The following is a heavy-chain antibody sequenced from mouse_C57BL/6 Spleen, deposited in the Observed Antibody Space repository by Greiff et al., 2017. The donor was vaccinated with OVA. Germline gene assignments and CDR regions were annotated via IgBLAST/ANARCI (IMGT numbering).Heavy chain of an antibody. CDR2: IDPETGGT. CDR3: TSITTVVADWYFDV. Sequence: QVQLQQSGAELVRPGASVTLSCKASGYTFTDYEMHWVKQTPVHGLEWIGAIDPETGGTAYNQKFKGKAILTADKSSRTAYMELRSLTSEDSAVYYCTSITTVVADWYFDVWGTGTTVTVSS. J-gene: IGHJ1*03. CDR1: GYTFTDYE. V-gene: IGHV1-15*01. D-gene: IGHD1-1*01.